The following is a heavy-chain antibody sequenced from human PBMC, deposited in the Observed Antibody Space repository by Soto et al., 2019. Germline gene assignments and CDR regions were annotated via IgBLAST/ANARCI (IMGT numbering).Heavy chain of an antibody. CDR3: ARDLSYAFDY. J-gene: IGHJ4*02. CDR1: GFIFTSYS. D-gene: IGHD1-26*01. V-gene: IGHV3-48*02. Sequence: EVQLVESGGGLVQPGGSLRLSCAASGFIFTSYSMNWVRQAPGKGLEWLSYIRIDSNHIGYADSVRGRFTISSDIAKNSLYLQMNSLRDEDTAVYYCARDLSYAFDYCGQGTLVTVYS. CDR2: IRIDSNHI.